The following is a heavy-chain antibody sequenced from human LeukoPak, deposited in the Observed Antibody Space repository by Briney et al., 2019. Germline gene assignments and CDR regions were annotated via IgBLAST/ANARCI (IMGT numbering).Heavy chain of an antibody. V-gene: IGHV4-59*01. CDR1: GGSISSYY. D-gene: IGHD6-19*01. Sequence: SETLPLTCTVSGGSISSYYWSWIRQPPGKGLEWIGYIYYSGSTNYNPSLKSRVTISVDTSKNQFSLKLSSVTAADTAVYYCARDSSGWYEGFDYWGQGTLVTVSS. CDR2: IYYSGST. CDR3: ARDSSGWYEGFDY. J-gene: IGHJ4*02.